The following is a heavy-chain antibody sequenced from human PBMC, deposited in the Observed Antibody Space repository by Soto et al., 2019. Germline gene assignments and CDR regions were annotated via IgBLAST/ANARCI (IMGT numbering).Heavy chain of an antibody. D-gene: IGHD1-26*01. J-gene: IGHJ4*02. CDR2: ISDSGSRM. CDR3: APQGVGATGYLY. Sequence: EVQLVESGGGLVQPGGSLRLSWVVSGFTLGAYSMNWVRQAPGKGLEWVSYISDSGSRMYYADSVKGRFTISRDSARNSLFLQMNRLRAEDTAVYYCAPQGVGATGYLYWGQGTLVTVSS. V-gene: IGHV3-48*01. CDR1: GFTLGAYS.